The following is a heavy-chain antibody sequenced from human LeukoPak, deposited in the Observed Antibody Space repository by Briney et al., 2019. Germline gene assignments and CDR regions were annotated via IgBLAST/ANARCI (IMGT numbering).Heavy chain of an antibody. Sequence: PGGSLRLSCAASGLTFSSFWMSWVRQAPGQELEWVANIKQDGTEKYYVDSVKGRFTISRDNAKKSLYLQMNSLRAEDTAVYYCARKRRDGNTYDYFDYWGQGTLVTVSS. CDR2: IKQDGTEK. D-gene: IGHD5-24*01. CDR3: ARKRRDGNTYDYFDY. CDR1: GLTFSSFW. J-gene: IGHJ4*02. V-gene: IGHV3-7*05.